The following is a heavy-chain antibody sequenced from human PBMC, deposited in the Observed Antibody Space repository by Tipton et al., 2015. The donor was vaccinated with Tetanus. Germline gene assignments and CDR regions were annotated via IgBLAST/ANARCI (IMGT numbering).Heavy chain of an antibody. CDR2: IIPIFGTA. D-gene: IGHD6-19*01. CDR1: GGTFSSYA. V-gene: IGHV1-69*06. CDR3: ARGEGSGWYVNYYYGMDV. Sequence: QVQLVQSGAEVKKPGSSVKVSCKASGGTFSSYAISWVRQAPGQGLEWMGGIIPIFGTANYAQKFQGRVTITADKSTSTAYVELSSLRSEDTAVYYCARGEGSGWYVNYYYGMDVWGQGTTVTVSS. J-gene: IGHJ6*02.